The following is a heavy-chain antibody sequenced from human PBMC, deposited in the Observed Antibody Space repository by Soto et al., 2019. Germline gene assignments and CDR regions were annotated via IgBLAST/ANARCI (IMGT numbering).Heavy chain of an antibody. CDR2: IYYSGST. CDR3: ARNPYGDYDWYFDL. Sequence: QVQLQESGPGLVKPSETLSLTCTVSGGSISSYYWGWIRQPPGKGLEWIGYIYYSGSTNYNPSLKSRVTISVDTSKNQFSLKLSSVTAADTAVYYCARNPYGDYDWYFDLWGRGTLVTVSS. J-gene: IGHJ2*01. D-gene: IGHD4-17*01. CDR1: GGSISSYY. V-gene: IGHV4-59*01.